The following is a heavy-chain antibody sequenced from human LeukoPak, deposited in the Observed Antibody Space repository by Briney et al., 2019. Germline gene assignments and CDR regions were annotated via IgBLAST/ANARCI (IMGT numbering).Heavy chain of an antibody. V-gene: IGHV3-23*01. J-gene: IGHJ4*02. CDR3: AKRGVVIRVILVGFHKEAYYFDS. D-gene: IGHD3-22*01. Sequence: GGSLRLSCAVSGITLSIYGMLWVRQAPGKGLEWGAGNRCWGGNTYYADSVKGRFTIYKDNSNNTLYLQMNSLRAEDTAVYFCAKRGVVIRVILVGFHKEAYYFDSWGQGALVTVSS. CDR2: NRCWGGNT. CDR1: GITLSIYG.